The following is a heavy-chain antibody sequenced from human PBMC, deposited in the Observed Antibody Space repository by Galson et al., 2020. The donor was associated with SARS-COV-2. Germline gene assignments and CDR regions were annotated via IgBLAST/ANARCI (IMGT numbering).Heavy chain of an antibody. Sequence: GESLKISCAASGFTFSNAWMSWVRQAPGKGLEWVGRIKSKTDGGTTDYAAPVKGRFTISRDDSKNTLYLQMNSLKTEDTAVYYCTTDMVSDILLMVYAIGAFGMDVWGQGTTVTVSS. J-gene: IGHJ6*02. D-gene: IGHD2-8*01. V-gene: IGHV3-15*01. CDR2: IKSKTDGGTT. CDR1: GFTFSNAW. CDR3: TTDMVSDILLMVYAIGAFGMDV.